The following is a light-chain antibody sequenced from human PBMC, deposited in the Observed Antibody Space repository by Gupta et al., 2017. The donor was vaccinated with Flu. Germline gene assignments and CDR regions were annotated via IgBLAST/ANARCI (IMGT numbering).Light chain of an antibody. CDR3: SSYTSSSTLV. CDR1: SSDIGGYNY. CDR2: EVT. J-gene: IGLJ3*02. V-gene: IGLV2-14*01. Sequence: QSALTQPASVSGSPGQSITISCTGTSSDIGGYNYVSWYQQHPGKAPKLMIYEVTNRPSGVSNHFSGSKSGNSASLTISGLQADDEADYYCSSYTSSSTLVFGGGTKLTVL.